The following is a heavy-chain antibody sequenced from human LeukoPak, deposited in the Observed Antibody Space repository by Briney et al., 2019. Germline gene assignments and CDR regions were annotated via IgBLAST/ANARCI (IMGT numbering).Heavy chain of an antibody. CDR1: GLTFSSYA. CDR2: ISGSGGST. D-gene: IGHD6-19*01. CDR3: AKGAVAGPRNQNFDY. Sequence: TGGSLRFSCAASGLTFSSYAMSWVRQAPGKGLEWVSAISGSGGSTNYADSAKGRFTISRDNSKNTLYLQMNSLRAEDTAVYYCAKGAVAGPRNQNFDYWGQGTLVTVSS. V-gene: IGHV3-23*01. J-gene: IGHJ4*02.